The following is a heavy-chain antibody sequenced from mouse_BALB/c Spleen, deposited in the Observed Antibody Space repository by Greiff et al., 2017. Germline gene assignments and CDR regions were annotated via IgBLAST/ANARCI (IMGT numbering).Heavy chain of an antibody. J-gene: IGHJ4*01. V-gene: IGHV2-2*02. D-gene: IGHD2-1*01. Sequence: VQLQQSGPGLVQPSQSLSITCTVSGFSLTSYGVHWARQSPGKGLEWLGVIWSGGSTDYNAAFISRLSISKDNSKSQVFFKMNSLQANDTAIYYCASSLVTHYAMDYWGQGTSVTVSS. CDR2: IWSGGST. CDR3: ASSLVTHYAMDY. CDR1: GFSLTSYG.